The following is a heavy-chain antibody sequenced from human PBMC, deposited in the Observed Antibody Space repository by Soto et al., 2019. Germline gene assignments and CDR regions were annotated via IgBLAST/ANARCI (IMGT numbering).Heavy chain of an antibody. Sequence: SSETLSLTCTVSGGSISGSDYYWGWIRQPPGKGLEWIGSIYYSGSNYNPPLKSRVTISVDTSKKQFSLNLRSVTAADTAVYYCARRTTSFAFDVWGQGTLVTVS. D-gene: IGHD1-26*01. J-gene: IGHJ3*01. CDR3: ARRTTSFAFDV. CDR1: GGSISGSDYY. CDR2: IYYSGS. V-gene: IGHV4-39*01.